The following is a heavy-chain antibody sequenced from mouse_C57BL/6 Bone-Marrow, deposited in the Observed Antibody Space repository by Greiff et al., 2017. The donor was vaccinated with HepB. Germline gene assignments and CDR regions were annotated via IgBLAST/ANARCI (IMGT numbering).Heavy chain of an antibody. CDR2: IYPGSGST. D-gene: IGHD1-1*01. Sequence: QVQLQQSGAELVKPGASVKMSCKASGYTFTSYWITWVKQRPGQGLEWIGDIYPGSGSTNYNEKFKSKATLTVDTSSSTAYMQLSSLTSEDSAVYYCARGILRTGPDYWGQGTSVTVSS. J-gene: IGHJ4*01. CDR1: GYTFTSYW. V-gene: IGHV1-55*01. CDR3: ARGILRTGPDY.